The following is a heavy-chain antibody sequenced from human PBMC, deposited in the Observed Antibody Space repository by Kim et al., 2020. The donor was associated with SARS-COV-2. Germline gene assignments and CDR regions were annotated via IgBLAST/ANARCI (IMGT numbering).Heavy chain of an antibody. V-gene: IGHV3-7*03. CDR1: GFTFSSYW. CDR3: ARDDVYCSGGSCYSDY. CDR2: IKQDGSEK. Sequence: GGSLRLSCAASGFTFSSYWMSWVHQAPGKGLEWVANIKQDGSEKYYVDSVKGRFTISRDNAKNSLYLQMNSLRAEDTAVYYCARDDVYCSGGSCYSDYWGQGTLVTVSS. J-gene: IGHJ4*02. D-gene: IGHD2-15*01.